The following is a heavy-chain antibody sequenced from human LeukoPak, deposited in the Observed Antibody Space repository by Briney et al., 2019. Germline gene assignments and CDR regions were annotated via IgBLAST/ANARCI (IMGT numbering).Heavy chain of an antibody. Sequence: GGSLRLSCAASGFTVSSNYMSWVRQAPGKGLEWVSIIYSGGSTYYTDSVRGRFIISRDISKNTLYLQMNSLRAEDTAVYYCVRDLRYCSSTSCYDPCFDYWGQGTLVTVSS. J-gene: IGHJ4*02. CDR2: IYSGGST. CDR3: VRDLRYCSSTSCYDPCFDY. CDR1: GFTVSSNY. D-gene: IGHD2-2*01. V-gene: IGHV3-66*01.